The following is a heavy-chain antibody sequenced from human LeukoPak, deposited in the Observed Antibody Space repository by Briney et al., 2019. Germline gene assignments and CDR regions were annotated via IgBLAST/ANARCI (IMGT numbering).Heavy chain of an antibody. CDR2: IYYSGNT. V-gene: IGHV4-30-4*08. CDR1: GGSINSGDYY. D-gene: IGHD5-18*01. CDR3: ARESDTAMVNWYFDL. Sequence: PSQTLSLTCTVSGGSINSGDYYWSWIRQPPEKGPEWTGFIYYSGNTYYNSSLKSRVTISIDSSKNQFSLKLSSVTAADTAVYYCARESDTAMVNWYFDLWGRGTLVTVSS. J-gene: IGHJ2*01.